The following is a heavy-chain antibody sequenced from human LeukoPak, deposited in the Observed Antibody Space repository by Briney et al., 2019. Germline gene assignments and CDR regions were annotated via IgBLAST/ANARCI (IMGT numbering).Heavy chain of an antibody. V-gene: IGHV1-46*01. CDR1: GYTFTTYY. CDR3: ARRATVTSTLDY. D-gene: IGHD4-4*01. CDR2: INPSGGKT. Sequence: ASVKVSCKASGYTFTTYYMHWVRQAPGQGLEWMGIINPSGGKTGYAQKFQGRVTMTRDTSTSTAYMELSSLRSEDTAVYYCARRATVTSTLDYWGQGTLVTVSS. J-gene: IGHJ4*02.